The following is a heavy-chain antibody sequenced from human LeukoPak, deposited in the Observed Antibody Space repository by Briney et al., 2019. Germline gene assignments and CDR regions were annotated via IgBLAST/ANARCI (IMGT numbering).Heavy chain of an antibody. CDR3: ARHRSDTGGKKGVNWFDP. J-gene: IGHJ5*02. CDR1: GGSIKNYY. CDR2: IYFGGTT. D-gene: IGHD4-23*01. Sequence: SETLSLTCSVSGGSIKNYYWSWIRRPPGKGLEWLGNIYFGGTTDYNSSLKSRLTISVDTFKNQLSLNLQSVTAADTATYYCARHRSDTGGKKGVNWFDPWGQGTLVTVSS. V-gene: IGHV4-59*01.